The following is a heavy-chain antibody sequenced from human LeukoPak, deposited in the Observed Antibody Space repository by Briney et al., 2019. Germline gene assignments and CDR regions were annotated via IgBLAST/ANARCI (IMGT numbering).Heavy chain of an antibody. CDR2: ISSNGGST. CDR3: ARDGLDCSSTSCYGDY. V-gene: IGHV3-64*01. J-gene: IGHJ4*02. Sequence: GGSLRLSCAASGFTFSSYAMHWVRQAPGKGLEYVSAISSNGGSTYYAHSVKGRFTTSRDNSKNTLYLQMGSLRAEDMAVYYCARDGLDCSSTSCYGDYWGQGTLVTVSS. CDR1: GFTFSSYA. D-gene: IGHD2-2*01.